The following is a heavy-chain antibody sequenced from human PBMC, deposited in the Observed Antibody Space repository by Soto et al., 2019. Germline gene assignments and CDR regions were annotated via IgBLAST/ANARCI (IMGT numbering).Heavy chain of an antibody. V-gene: IGHV1-69*13. Sequence: SVKVSCKASGGTFSSYAISWVRQAPGQGLEWMGGIIPIFGTANYAQKLQGRVTITADESTSTAYMELSSLRSEDTAVYYCARVVVVIPPGYYYAMDVWGQGTTVTV. CDR1: GGTFSSYA. D-gene: IGHD3-22*01. CDR3: ARVVVVIPPGYYYAMDV. CDR2: IIPIFGTA. J-gene: IGHJ6*02.